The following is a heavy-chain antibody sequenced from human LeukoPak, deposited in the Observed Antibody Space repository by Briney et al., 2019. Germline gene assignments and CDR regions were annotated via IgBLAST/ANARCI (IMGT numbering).Heavy chain of an antibody. V-gene: IGHV4-39*01. J-gene: IGHJ4*02. CDR2: INHSGST. CDR3: ARHLTGGFDY. CDR1: GGSISSRSYY. Sequence: PSETLSLTCTVSGGSISSRSYYWSWIRQPPGKGLEWIGEINHSGSTNYNPSLKSRVTISVDTSKNQFSLKLSSVTAADTAVYYCARHLTGGFDYWGQGTLVTVSS.